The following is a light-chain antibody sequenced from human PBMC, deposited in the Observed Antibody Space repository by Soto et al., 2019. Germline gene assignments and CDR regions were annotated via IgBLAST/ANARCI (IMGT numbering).Light chain of an antibody. Sequence: DIQMTQSPSTLPSSVGDRVTITCRASQSIRRWWAWYKQKPGKAPKLLIYDASSLESGVPSRFSGSGSGTEFTLTISSLQTDDFATYYCQQYNSYSQTLGQGTKVDIK. J-gene: IGKJ1*01. CDR3: QQYNSYSQT. CDR1: QSIRRW. CDR2: DAS. V-gene: IGKV1-5*01.